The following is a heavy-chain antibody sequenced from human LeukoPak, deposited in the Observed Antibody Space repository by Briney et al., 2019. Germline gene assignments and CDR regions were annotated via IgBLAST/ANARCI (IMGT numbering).Heavy chain of an antibody. CDR3: ARDRGGSGWYYFDY. V-gene: IGHV3-23*01. CDR1: GFIFSSFG. D-gene: IGHD6-19*01. J-gene: IGHJ4*02. Sequence: PGGSLRLSCAASGFIFSSFGMHWVRQAPGKGLEWVSAISGSGGSTYYADSVTGRFTISRDKSKNTVYLQMNSLSAEDTALYYCARDRGGSGWYYFDYWGQGTLVTVSS. CDR2: ISGSGGST.